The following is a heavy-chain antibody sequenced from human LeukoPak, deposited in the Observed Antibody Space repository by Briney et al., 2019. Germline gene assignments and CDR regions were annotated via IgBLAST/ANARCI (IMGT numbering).Heavy chain of an antibody. CDR3: AKSRSSSSTSCYNY. D-gene: IGHD2-2*02. CDR1: GFIFSSYA. V-gene: IGHV3-23*01. J-gene: IGHJ4*02. CDR2: ISGSDGNT. Sequence: GGSLRLSWAASGFIFSSYAMSWVRQAPGKGLEWVSTISGSDGNTFYAESVKGRFTISRDNSQNTLYLEMNSLRADDTAMYYCAKSRSSSSTSCYNYWGQGTLVTVSS.